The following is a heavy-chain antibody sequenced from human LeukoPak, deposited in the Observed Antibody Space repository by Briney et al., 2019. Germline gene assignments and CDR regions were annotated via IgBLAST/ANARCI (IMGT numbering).Heavy chain of an antibody. J-gene: IGHJ2*01. V-gene: IGHV3-48*03. Sequence: PGGSLRLSCAASGFTFSSYEMNWVRQAPGKGLEWVSYISSSGSTIYYADSVKGRFTISRDNAKNSPYLQMNSLRAEDTAVYYCARGLYEAGSYDLWGRGTLVTVSS. CDR1: GFTFSSYE. CDR3: ARGLYEAGSYDL. D-gene: IGHD1-26*01. CDR2: ISSSGSTI.